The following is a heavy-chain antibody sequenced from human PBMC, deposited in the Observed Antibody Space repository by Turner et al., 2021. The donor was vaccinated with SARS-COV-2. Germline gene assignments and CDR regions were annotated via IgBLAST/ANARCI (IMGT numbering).Heavy chain of an antibody. J-gene: IGHJ6*03. CDR1: GFTFSSYG. CDR2: IWYDGSNK. V-gene: IGHV3-33*01. CDR3: ARDPNAGYYYMDV. D-gene: IGHD2-8*01. Sequence: QVQLLESGGGVVQPGRSLRLSCEASGFTFSSYGMHWVRQAPGKGLEWVAVIWYDGSNKYYADSVKGRFTVSRDNSKNTLYLQMNSLRAEDTAVYYCARDPNAGYYYMDVWGKGTTVTVSS.